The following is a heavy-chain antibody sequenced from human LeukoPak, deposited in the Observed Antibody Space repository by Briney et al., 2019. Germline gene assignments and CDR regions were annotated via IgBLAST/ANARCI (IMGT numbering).Heavy chain of an antibody. V-gene: IGHV1-18*01. CDR2: VSTNYGDT. CDR3: ARAFWSGYYTFDY. J-gene: IGHJ4*02. CDR1: GYTFSSYG. Sequence: VSVKVSCEASGYTFSSYGISWVRQAPGQGLEWMGWVSTNYGDTNYAQKLQGRVTMTTDTSTSTAYMELRSLRSDDTAVYYCARAFWSGYYTFDYWGQGTLVTVSS. D-gene: IGHD3-3*01.